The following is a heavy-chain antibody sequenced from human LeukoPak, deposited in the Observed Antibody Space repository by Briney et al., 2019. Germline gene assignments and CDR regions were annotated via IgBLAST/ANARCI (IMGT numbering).Heavy chain of an antibody. Sequence: PGGSLRLSCAASGFAFSSYAMSWVRQAPGKGLEWVSAISGSGGSTYYADSVKGRFTISRDDSKNTLYLQMNSLRAEDTAVYYCAKDLDGAFDIWGQGTMVTVSS. V-gene: IGHV3-23*01. CDR3: AKDLDGAFDI. CDR1: GFAFSSYA. CDR2: ISGSGGST. J-gene: IGHJ3*02. D-gene: IGHD3/OR15-3a*01.